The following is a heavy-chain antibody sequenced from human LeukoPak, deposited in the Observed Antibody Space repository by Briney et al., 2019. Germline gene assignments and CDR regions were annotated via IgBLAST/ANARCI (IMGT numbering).Heavy chain of an antibody. J-gene: IGHJ6*03. CDR2: IRSKAYGGTT. CDR3: RSPLQKLAQGQVYYTDV. Sequence: GGSLRLSCAASGFTFSNAWMSWVRQAPGKGLEWVGFIRSKAYGGTTEYAASVKGRFTISRDDSKSIAYLQMNSLKTEDTAVYYCRSPLQKLAQGQVYYTDVWGKGTTVTISS. D-gene: IGHD6-13*01. V-gene: IGHV3-49*04. CDR1: GFTFSNAW.